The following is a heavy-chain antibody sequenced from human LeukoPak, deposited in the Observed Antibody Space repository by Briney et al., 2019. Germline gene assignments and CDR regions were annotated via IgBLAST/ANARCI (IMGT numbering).Heavy chain of an antibody. CDR2: ISGSSGTT. CDR3: ARRQLTSRPVDY. V-gene: IGHV3-11*01. Sequence: GGSLRLSCAASGFTFSDYYMSWIRQAPGKGLEWISYISGSSGTTYYGDSVKGRFTISRDDAKNSLYLQMNSLRAEDTAVYYCARRQLTSRPVDYWGQGTLVTVSS. CDR1: GFTFSDYY. D-gene: IGHD1-1*01. J-gene: IGHJ4*02.